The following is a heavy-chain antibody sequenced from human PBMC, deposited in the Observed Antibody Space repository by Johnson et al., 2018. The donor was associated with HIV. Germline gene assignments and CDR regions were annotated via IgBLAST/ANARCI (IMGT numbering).Heavy chain of an antibody. CDR2: ISYDGSNK. CDR1: GFTFSSYG. D-gene: IGHD5-18*01. CDR3: TAAIDLSTAMAHAFDI. J-gene: IGHJ3*02. Sequence: VQLVESGGALVQPGRSLRLSCAASGFTFSSYGMHWVRQAPGKGLEWVAVISYDGSNKYHADSVKGRFTISRDDSKNTLYVQMNSLKTEDTALYYCTAAIDLSTAMAHAFDIWGQGTMVTVSS. V-gene: IGHV3-30*03.